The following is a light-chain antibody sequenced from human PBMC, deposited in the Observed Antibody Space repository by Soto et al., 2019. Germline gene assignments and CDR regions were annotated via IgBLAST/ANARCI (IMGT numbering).Light chain of an antibody. CDR3: SSYAGSNNLV. J-gene: IGLJ1*01. CDR2: EVS. Sequence: QSALTQPPSASGSPGQSVTISCTGTSSDVGGYNYVSWYQQHPGKAPKLMIYEVSKRPSGVPDRFSGSKSGNTASLTVSGLQAEDEADYYCSSYAGSNNLVFGTGTKDTVL. CDR1: SSDVGGYNY. V-gene: IGLV2-8*01.